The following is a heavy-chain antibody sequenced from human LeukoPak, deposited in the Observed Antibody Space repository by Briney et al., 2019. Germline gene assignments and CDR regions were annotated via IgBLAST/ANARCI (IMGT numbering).Heavy chain of an antibody. Sequence: SGGSLRLSCAASGFTFSSYAMSWVRQAPGKGLEWVSAISGGGGSTYYADSVKGRFTISRDNSKNTLYLQMNSLRAEDTAVYYCAKDQAKGRITMVRGVGGFAYWGQGTLVTVSS. CDR1: GFTFSSYA. J-gene: IGHJ4*02. D-gene: IGHD3-10*01. V-gene: IGHV3-23*01. CDR3: AKDQAKGRITMVRGVGGFAY. CDR2: ISGGGGST.